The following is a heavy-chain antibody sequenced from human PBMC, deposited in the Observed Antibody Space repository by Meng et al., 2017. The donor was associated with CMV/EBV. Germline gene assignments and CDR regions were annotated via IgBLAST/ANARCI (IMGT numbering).Heavy chain of an antibody. Sequence: GESLKISCAASGFTFDDYAMHWVRQAPGKGLEWVSSISSSSSYIYYADSVKGRFTISRDNAKNSLYLQMNSLRAEDTAVYYCARKGTYYDFWSGYYIDSRQGPFDYWGQGTLVTVSS. J-gene: IGHJ4*02. CDR3: ARKGTYYDFWSGYYIDSRQGPFDY. D-gene: IGHD3-3*01. CDR1: GFTFDDYA. CDR2: ISSSSSYI. V-gene: IGHV3-21*01.